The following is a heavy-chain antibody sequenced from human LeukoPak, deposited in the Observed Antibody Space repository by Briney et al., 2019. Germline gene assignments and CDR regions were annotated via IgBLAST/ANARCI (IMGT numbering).Heavy chain of an antibody. V-gene: IGHV3-66*02. Sequence: PGGSLRLSCAASGFTVSSNYMSWVRQAPGKGVEWVSVIYSGGSTYYADSVKGRFPLSRDNSKNTLYLQMNSLTAEDTAVYYCAREGCSSTSCYDLVAFDIWGQGTMVTVSS. CDR3: AREGCSSTSCYDLVAFDI. CDR2: IYSGGST. D-gene: IGHD2-2*01. CDR1: GFTVSSNY. J-gene: IGHJ3*02.